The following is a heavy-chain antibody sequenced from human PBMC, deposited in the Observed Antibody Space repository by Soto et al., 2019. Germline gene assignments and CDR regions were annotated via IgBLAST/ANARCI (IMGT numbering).Heavy chain of an antibody. Sequence: QVQLQQWGAGLLKPSETLSLTCAVYGGSFSGYYWSWIRQPPGKGLEWIGEINHSGSTNYNPSLKSRVTISVDTSKNQFALKLSSVTAADTAVYYCARGHQNGVVPAAYNWFDPWGQGTLVTVSS. CDR3: ARGHQNGVVPAAYNWFDP. V-gene: IGHV4-34*01. D-gene: IGHD2-2*01. CDR2: INHSGST. CDR1: GGSFSGYY. J-gene: IGHJ5*02.